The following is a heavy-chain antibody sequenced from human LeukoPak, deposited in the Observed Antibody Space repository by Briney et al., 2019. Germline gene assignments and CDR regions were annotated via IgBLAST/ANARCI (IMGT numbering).Heavy chain of an antibody. V-gene: IGHV3-73*01. CDR1: GFTFSGSA. CDR3: ARVGGSFDY. J-gene: IGHJ4*02. D-gene: IGHD1-26*01. Sequence: GGSLRLSCAASGFTFSGSAMHWVRQASGKGLEWVGRIRSKANSYATAYAASVKGRFTISRDDSKNTAYLQMNSLKTEDTAVYYCARVGGSFDYWGQGTLVTVSS. CDR2: IRSKANSYAT.